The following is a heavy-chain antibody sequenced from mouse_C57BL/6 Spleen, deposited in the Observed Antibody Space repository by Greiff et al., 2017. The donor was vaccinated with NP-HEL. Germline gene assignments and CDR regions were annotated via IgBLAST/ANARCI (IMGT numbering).Heavy chain of an antibody. CDR2: IYPGSGST. J-gene: IGHJ2*01. CDR3: ASSYYYGSSYENY. V-gene: IGHV1-55*01. D-gene: IGHD1-1*01. Sequence: VQLQQSGAELVKPGASVKMSCKASGYTFTSYWITWVKPRPGQGLEWIGDIYPGSGSTNYNEKFKSKATLTVDTSSSTAYMQLSSLTSEDSAVYYCASSYYYGSSYENYWGQGTTLTVSS. CDR1: GYTFTSYW.